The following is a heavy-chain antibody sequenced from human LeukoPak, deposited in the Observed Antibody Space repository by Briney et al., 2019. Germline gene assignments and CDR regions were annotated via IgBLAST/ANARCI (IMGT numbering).Heavy chain of an antibody. CDR3: ARSGGYCSSTSCYPPPYYYYGMDV. J-gene: IGHJ6*02. Sequence: SETLSLTCTVSGGSISSSSYYWGWIRQSPGKGLEWIGSIYYSGSTYYDPSLKSRVTMSVDTSKNQFSLKLSSVTAADTAVYYCARSGGYCSSTSCYPPPYYYYGMDVWGQGTTVTVSS. V-gene: IGHV4-39*07. D-gene: IGHD2-2*01. CDR2: IYYSGST. CDR1: GGSISSSSYY.